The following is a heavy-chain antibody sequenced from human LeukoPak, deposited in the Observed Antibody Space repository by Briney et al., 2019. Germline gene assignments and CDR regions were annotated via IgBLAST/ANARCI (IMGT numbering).Heavy chain of an antibody. Sequence: GGSLRLSCAASGLTFSDYYMSWIRQAPGKGLEWVSYISSSGSTIYYADSVKGRYTISRDNAKNSLYLQMNSLRAEDTAVYYCAREITMVRGVVDYWGQGTLVTVSS. CDR2: ISSSGSTI. CDR1: GLTFSDYY. V-gene: IGHV3-11*01. D-gene: IGHD3-10*01. J-gene: IGHJ4*02. CDR3: AREITMVRGVVDY.